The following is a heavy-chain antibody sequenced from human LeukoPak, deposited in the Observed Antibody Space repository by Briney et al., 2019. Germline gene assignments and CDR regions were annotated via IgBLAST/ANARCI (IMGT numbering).Heavy chain of an antibody. CDR2: IYYSGST. V-gene: IGHV4-39*07. D-gene: IGHD5-18*01. J-gene: IGHJ6*02. CDR3: ARDRWDTASYYGMDV. Sequence: SETLSLTCTVSGGSISSSSYYWGWIRQPPGKGLEWIGSIYYSGSTYYNPSLKSRVTISVDTSKNQFSLKLSSVTAADTAVYYCARDRWDTASYYGMDVWGQGTTVTVSS. CDR1: GGSISSSSYY.